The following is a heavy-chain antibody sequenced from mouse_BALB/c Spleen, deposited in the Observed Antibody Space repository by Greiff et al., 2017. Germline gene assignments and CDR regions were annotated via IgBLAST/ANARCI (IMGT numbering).Heavy chain of an antibody. CDR3: ARGGGSSYYAMDY. CDR1: GYAFTNYL. CDR2: INPGSGGT. V-gene: IGHV1-54*01. D-gene: IGHD1-1*01. J-gene: IGHJ4*01. Sequence: QVHVKQSGAELVRPGTSVKVSCKASGYAFTNYLIEWVKQRPGQGLEWIGVINPGSGGTNYNEKFKGKATLTADKSSSTAYMQLSSLTSDDSAVYFCARGGGSSYYAMDYWGQGTSVTVSS.